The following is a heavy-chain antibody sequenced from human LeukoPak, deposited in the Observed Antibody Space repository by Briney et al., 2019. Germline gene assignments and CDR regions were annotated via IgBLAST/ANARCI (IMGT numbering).Heavy chain of an antibody. J-gene: IGHJ4*02. V-gene: IGHV4-34*01. CDR2: INHSGST. CDR3: ARTTGGSGEFDY. CDR1: GASFSYDY. Sequence: SETLSLTCAVYGASFSYDYWSWIRQAPGKGLEWIGEINHSGSTYYNPSLKSRVTISVDRSKNQFSLKLSSVTAADTAVYYCARTTGGSGEFDYWGQGTLVTVSS. D-gene: IGHD3-10*01.